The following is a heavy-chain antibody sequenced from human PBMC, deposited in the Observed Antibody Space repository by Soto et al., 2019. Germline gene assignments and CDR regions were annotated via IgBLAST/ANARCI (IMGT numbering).Heavy chain of an antibody. CDR3: TAGLQIAAAVYGMDV. CDR1: GFTFSGSA. J-gene: IGHJ6*02. V-gene: IGHV3-73*02. Sequence: EVQLVESGGGLVQPGGSLKLSCAASGFTFSGSAMHWVRQASGKGLEWVGRIRSKANSYATAYAASVKGRFTISRDDSKNKAYLQMNSLKTEDTAVYYCTAGLQIAAAVYGMDVWGQGTMVTVSS. D-gene: IGHD6-13*01. CDR2: IRSKANSYAT.